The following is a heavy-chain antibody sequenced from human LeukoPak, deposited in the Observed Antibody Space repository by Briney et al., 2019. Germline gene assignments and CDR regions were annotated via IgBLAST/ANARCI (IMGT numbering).Heavy chain of an antibody. Sequence: NPSETLSLTCAVYGGSFSGYYWSWIRQPPGKGLEWIGEINHSGSTNYNPSLKSRVTISVDTSKNQFSLKLSSVTAADTAVYYCARHSMQEAGSDYWGQGTLVTVSS. CDR2: INHSGST. CDR1: GGSFSGYY. CDR3: ARHSMQEAGSDY. D-gene: IGHD2/OR15-2a*01. V-gene: IGHV4-34*01. J-gene: IGHJ4*02.